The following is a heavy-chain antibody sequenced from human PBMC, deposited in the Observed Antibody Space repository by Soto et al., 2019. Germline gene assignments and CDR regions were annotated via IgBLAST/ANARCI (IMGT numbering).Heavy chain of an antibody. D-gene: IGHD6-13*01. CDR1: GYTFTSYG. V-gene: IGHV1-18*01. J-gene: IGHJ5*02. CDR3: ARSRSSWYKEWFDP. Sequence: QVQLVQSGAEVKKPGASVEVSCKASGYTFTSYGISWVRQAPGQGLEWMGWISAYNGNTNYAQKLQGRDTMTTDTSRSTAYMELRSLRSDDTAVYYCARSRSSWYKEWFDPWGQGTLVTVSS. CDR2: ISAYNGNT.